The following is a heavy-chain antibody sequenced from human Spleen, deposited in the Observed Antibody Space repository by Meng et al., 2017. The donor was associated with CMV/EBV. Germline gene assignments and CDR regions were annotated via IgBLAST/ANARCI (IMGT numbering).Heavy chain of an antibody. J-gene: IGHJ3*01. Sequence: GESLKISCAVSGFTFSRYAMTWVRQAPGKGLEWVSTVTGSGNTINYADFVKGRFTISRDNAKNSLYLQMNSLRAEDTAVYYCARDSDDYDFWSAYYTDAFDFWGQGTMVTVSS. CDR3: ARDSDDYDFWSAYYTDAFDF. CDR2: VTGSGNTI. D-gene: IGHD3-3*01. CDR1: GFTFSRYA. V-gene: IGHV3-21*01.